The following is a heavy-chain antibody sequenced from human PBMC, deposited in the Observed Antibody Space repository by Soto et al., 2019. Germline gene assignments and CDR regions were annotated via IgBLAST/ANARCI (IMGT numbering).Heavy chain of an antibody. CDR2: IKQDGSEK. CDR3: ARDRTIFGVVKPYDAFDI. V-gene: IGHV3-7*01. D-gene: IGHD3-3*01. J-gene: IGHJ3*02. Sequence: GESLKISCAASGFTFSSYWMSWVRQAPGKGLEWVANIKQDGSEKYYVDSVKGRFTISRDNAKNSLYLQMNSLRAEDTAVYYCARDRTIFGVVKPYDAFDIWGQGTMVTVSS. CDR1: GFTFSSYW.